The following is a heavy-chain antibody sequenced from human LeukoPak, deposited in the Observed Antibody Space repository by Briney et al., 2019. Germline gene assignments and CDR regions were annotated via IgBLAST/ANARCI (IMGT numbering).Heavy chain of an antibody. D-gene: IGHD3-22*01. J-gene: IGHJ4*02. CDR1: GYTFTGYY. V-gene: IGHV1-2*02. CDR2: INPNSGGT. Sequence: ASVKVSCKASGYTFTGYYMQWVRQAPGQGLEWMGWINPNSGGTNYAQKFQGRVTMTRDTSISTAYMELSRLRSEDTAVYYCATDGLGGSLLRAPEYWGQGTLVTVSS. CDR3: ATDGLGGSLLRAPEY.